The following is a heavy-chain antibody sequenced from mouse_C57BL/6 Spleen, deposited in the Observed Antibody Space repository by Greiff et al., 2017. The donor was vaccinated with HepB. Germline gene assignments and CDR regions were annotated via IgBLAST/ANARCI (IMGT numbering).Heavy chain of an antibody. J-gene: IGHJ1*03. CDR1: GYTFTDYN. CDR3: ARGLYYYGIWYFDV. Sequence: EVQLQQSGPELVKPGASVKIPCKASGYTFTDYNMDWVKQSHGKSLEWIGDINPNNGGTIYNQKFKGKATLTVDKSSSTAYMELRSLTSEDTAVYYCARGLYYYGIWYFDVWGTGTTVTVSS. D-gene: IGHD1-1*01. CDR2: INPNNGGT. V-gene: IGHV1-18*01.